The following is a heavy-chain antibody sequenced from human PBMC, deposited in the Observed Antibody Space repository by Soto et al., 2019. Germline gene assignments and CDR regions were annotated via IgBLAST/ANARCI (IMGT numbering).Heavy chain of an antibody. CDR2: ISAYNDNT. CDR1: GYRFTSYG. CDR3: ARVDGYDFWSGYYYYFDY. J-gene: IGHJ4*02. D-gene: IGHD3-3*01. V-gene: IGHV1-18*01. Sequence: ASVKVSCKASGYRFTSYGISWVRQAPGQGLEWMGWISAYNDNTNYAQKLQGRVTMTTDTSTSTAYMELRSLRSDDTAVYYCARVDGYDFWSGYYYYFDYWGQGTLVTVSS.